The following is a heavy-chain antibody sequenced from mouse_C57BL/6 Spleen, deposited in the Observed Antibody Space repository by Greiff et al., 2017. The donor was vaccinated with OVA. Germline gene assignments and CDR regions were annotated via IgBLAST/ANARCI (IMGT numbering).Heavy chain of an antibody. D-gene: IGHD1-1*01. V-gene: IGHV1-15*01. CDR1: GYTFTDYE. Sequence: VQLHQSGAELVRPGASVTLSCKASGYTFTDYEMHWVKQTPVHGLEWIGAIDPETGGTAYNQKFKGKAILTADKSSSTAYMELRSLTSEDSAVYYGTRRDYYYGSSYYFDYWGQGTTLTVSS. J-gene: IGHJ2*01. CDR2: IDPETGGT. CDR3: TRRDYYYGSSYYFDY.